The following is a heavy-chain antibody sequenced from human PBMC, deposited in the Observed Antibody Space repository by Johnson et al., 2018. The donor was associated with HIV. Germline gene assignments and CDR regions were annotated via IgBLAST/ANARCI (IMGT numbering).Heavy chain of an antibody. D-gene: IGHD3-22*01. CDR2: ISYDGSNN. Sequence: QEQLEESGGGVVQPGRSLRLSCAASGFTFSSYAMHWVRQAPGKGLEWVAVISYDGSNNYYADSVNGRFTISRDNSKNTLCLQMNSLRAEDTAVYYCARVPTSSGYHDAFDIWGQGTMVTVSS. CDR1: GFTFSSYA. V-gene: IGHV3-30-3*01. J-gene: IGHJ3*02. CDR3: ARVPTSSGYHDAFDI.